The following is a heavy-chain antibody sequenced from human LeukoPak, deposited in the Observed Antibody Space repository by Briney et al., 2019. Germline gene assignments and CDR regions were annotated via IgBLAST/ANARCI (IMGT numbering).Heavy chain of an antibody. CDR1: GYTFTNFD. Sequence: AASVKVSCKASGYTFTNFDINWVRQASGQGLEWVGWMNPNSGSTGYAQKFQGRVTMTRNTSIGTAYMELSSLRSDDTAVYCCARAILGMIIRAFDPWGQGTLVTVSS. CDR3: ARAILGMIIRAFDP. D-gene: IGHD3-3*01. CDR2: MNPNSGST. V-gene: IGHV1-8*01. J-gene: IGHJ5*02.